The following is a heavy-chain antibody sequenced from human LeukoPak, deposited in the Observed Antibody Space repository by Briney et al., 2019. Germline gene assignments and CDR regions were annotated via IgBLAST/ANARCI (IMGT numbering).Heavy chain of an antibody. CDR2: IGTTTSRT. D-gene: IGHD4-17*01. J-gene: IGHJ4*02. Sequence: GGSLRLSCAASGFTFSTYSMNWVRQAPGKGLEWISYIGTTTSRTYYADSVKGRFTTTRDNAKNSVYLQMNSLRAEDTAVYYCARDDGDYAHPVDYWGQGTLVTVSS. CDR1: GFTFSTYS. V-gene: IGHV3-48*04. CDR3: ARDDGDYAHPVDY.